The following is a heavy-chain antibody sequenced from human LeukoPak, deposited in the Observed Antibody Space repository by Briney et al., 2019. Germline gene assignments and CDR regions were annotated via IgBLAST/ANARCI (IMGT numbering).Heavy chain of an antibody. D-gene: IGHD6-13*01. CDR1: GGSISSYY. J-gene: IGHJ4*02. V-gene: IGHV4-59*08. CDR2: IYYSGST. Sequence: SETLSLTCTVSGGSISSYYWSWIRQPPGKGLEWIGYIYYSGSTKYNPSLKSRVTISVDTSRNQFSLKLSSVTAADTAVYYCARQGYSSSRPDYWGQGTLVTVSS. CDR3: ARQGYSSSRPDY.